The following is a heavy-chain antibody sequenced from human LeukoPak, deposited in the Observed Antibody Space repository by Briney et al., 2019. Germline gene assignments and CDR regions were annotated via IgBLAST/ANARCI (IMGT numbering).Heavy chain of an antibody. CDR2: VIPIFGTT. CDR3: ARGTLYRGWSYYLDF. J-gene: IGHJ4*02. V-gene: IGHV1-69*06. D-gene: IGHD6-19*01. Sequence: SVKVSCKASGGTFNSYAISWVRQAPGQGLEWMGGVIPIFGTTNYARKFRGRVTLTADKSTRTAYMELSSLRSEDTAMYYCARGTLYRGWSYYLDFWGQGSQVTVSS. CDR1: GGTFNSYA.